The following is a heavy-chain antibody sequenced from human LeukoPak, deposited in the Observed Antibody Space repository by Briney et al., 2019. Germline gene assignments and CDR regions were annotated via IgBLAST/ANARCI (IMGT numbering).Heavy chain of an antibody. D-gene: IGHD3-16*01. Sequence: SETLSLTCSVSGGPISSYYWTWIRQPPGKGLEWIGYRYYSGSTTYNPSLKGRVTISVDTSKSQFSLKLISVTAADTAIYYCARVRGDFETDWGQGTLVTVSS. CDR3: ARVRGDFETD. CDR2: RYYSGST. J-gene: IGHJ1*01. CDR1: GGPISSYY. V-gene: IGHV4-59*01.